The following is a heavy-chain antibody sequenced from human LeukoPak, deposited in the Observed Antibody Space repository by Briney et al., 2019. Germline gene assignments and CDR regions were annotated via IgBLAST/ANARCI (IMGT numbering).Heavy chain of an antibody. CDR1: GYTLTGYY. J-gene: IGHJ4*02. CDR3: ARDCRTTVTKGSLDY. V-gene: IGHV1-2*02. CDR2: INPNSGGT. D-gene: IGHD4-11*01. Sequence: ASVKVSCKASGYTLTGYYMHWVRQAPGQGLEWMGWINPNSGGTNYAQKFQGRVTMTRDTSISTAYMELSSLRSEDTAVYYCARDCRTTVTKGSLDYWGQGTLVTVSS.